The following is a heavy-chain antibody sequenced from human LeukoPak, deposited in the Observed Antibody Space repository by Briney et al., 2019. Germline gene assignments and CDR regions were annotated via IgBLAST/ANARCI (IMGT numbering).Heavy chain of an antibody. J-gene: IGHJ3*02. Sequence: ASVKVSCKGSGYTFTGNYMHWVRQAPGQGLELMGRINPNSGGTNYAQKFQGRVTMTRDTSISTAYMELSRLRSDDMAVYYCARDDYYDSSGHLFDIWGQGTMVTVSS. CDR1: GYTFTGNY. V-gene: IGHV1-2*06. CDR3: ARDDYYDSSGHLFDI. D-gene: IGHD3-22*01. CDR2: INPNSGGT.